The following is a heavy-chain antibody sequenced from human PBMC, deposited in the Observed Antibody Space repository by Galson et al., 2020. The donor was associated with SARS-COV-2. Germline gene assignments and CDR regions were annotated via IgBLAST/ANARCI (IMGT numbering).Heavy chain of an antibody. J-gene: IGHJ6*03. CDR3: AKGVVYGSSSGRLYYYYYIDV. CDR1: GFTFSDYV. V-gene: IGHV3-30-3*01. Sequence: GGSLRLSCAASGFTFSDYVMHWVRQAPGKGLEWVAVISVDGNNKYYADSVKGRFTISRDNSKNTLYLQMNSLRTDDTAVYYCAKGVVYGSSSGRLYYYYYIDVWGKGTTVIVSS. D-gene: IGHD6-6*01. CDR2: ISVDGNNK.